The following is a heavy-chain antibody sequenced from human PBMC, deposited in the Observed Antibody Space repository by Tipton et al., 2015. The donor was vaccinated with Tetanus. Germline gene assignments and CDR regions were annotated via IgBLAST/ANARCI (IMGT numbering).Heavy chain of an antibody. D-gene: IGHD6-19*01. CDR3: ARGIQRWLASVDY. V-gene: IGHV4-34*01. Sequence: TLSLTCAVYGGSFSGYYWSWIRQPPGKGLEWIGEINHSGSTNYNPSLKSRVTISVDTSKNQFSLKLSSVTAADTAVYYCARGIQRWLASVDYWGQGTLVTVSS. CDR1: GGSFSGYY. J-gene: IGHJ4*02. CDR2: INHSGST.